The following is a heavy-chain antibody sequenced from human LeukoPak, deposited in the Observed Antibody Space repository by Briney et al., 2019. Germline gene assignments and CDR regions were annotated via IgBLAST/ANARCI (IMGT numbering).Heavy chain of an antibody. CDR3: AELGITMIGGV. J-gene: IGHJ6*04. Sequence: SETLSLTCTVSGGSIRSYYWTWIRQPPGKGLEWIGYIYYSGSTNYKPSLKSRVTISVDTSKNQLSLRLSSVTAADTAVYYCAELGITMIGGVWGKGTTVTISS. CDR1: GGSIRSYY. D-gene: IGHD3-10*02. CDR2: IYYSGST. V-gene: IGHV4-59*01.